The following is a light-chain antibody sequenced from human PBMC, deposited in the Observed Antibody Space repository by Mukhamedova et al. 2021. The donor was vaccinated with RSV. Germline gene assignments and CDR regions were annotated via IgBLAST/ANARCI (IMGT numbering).Light chain of an antibody. Sequence: GRVPKLLVYAASTLQSGVPSRFSGSGSGTDFTLTISSMQSEDFAVYYCQQYNKWPPWTFGQGTKVEIK. CDR3: QQYNKWPPWT. J-gene: IGKJ1*01. V-gene: IGKV1-27*01. CDR2: AAS.